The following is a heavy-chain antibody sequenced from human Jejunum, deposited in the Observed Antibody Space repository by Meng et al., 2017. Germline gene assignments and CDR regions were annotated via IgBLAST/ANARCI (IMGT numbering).Heavy chain of an antibody. D-gene: IGHD6-25*01. CDR3: ARARAGFDQ. V-gene: IGHV3-21*01. CDR1: RFTFSVYS. Sequence: GESLKISCAASRFTFSVYSMSWVRQAPGKGLEWVSSVTPTSSHVYYADSVKGRFTISRDNAKNSLYLQMHSLRAEDTAVYYCARARAGFDQWGQGTLVTVSS. CDR2: VTPTSSHV. J-gene: IGHJ4*02.